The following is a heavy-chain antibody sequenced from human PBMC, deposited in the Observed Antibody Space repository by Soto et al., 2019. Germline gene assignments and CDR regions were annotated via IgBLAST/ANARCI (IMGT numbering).Heavy chain of an antibody. CDR3: ARRRAIYGEWDYFDP. D-gene: IGHD1-26*01. V-gene: IGHV4-59*11. J-gene: IGHJ5*02. Sequence: SETPSLTCTVFGGSTSVHYWTWIRQSPATGLQWLGFVSDNGKTNSDASLKGRLAISLATSKNQISLRLTSVTAADTDRYYCARRRAIYGEWDYFDPWGQGAQVTVSS. CDR2: VSDNGKT. CDR1: GGSTSVHY.